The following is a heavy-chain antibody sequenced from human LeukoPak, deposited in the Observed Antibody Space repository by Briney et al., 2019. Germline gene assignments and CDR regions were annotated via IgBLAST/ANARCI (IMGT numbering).Heavy chain of an antibody. J-gene: IGHJ4*02. CDR1: GGSISSGGYY. D-gene: IGHD3-16*01. CDR3: ARARGDRGSFDY. CDR2: IYYSGTT. V-gene: IGHV4-31*03. Sequence: SETLSLTCTVSGGSISSGGYYWSWIRQHPGKGLEWIGYIYYSGTTYYNPSLKSRVTISVDKSKTQFSLKLSSVTAADTAVYYCARARGDRGSFDYWGQGTMVTVSS.